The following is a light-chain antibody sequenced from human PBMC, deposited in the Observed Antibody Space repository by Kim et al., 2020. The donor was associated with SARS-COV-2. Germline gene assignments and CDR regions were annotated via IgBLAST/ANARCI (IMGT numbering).Light chain of an antibody. J-gene: IGLJ2*01. CDR2: KDS. CDR3: QSADSSGTVV. V-gene: IGLV3-25*03. CDR1: AVPKQY. Sequence: SYELTQPPSVSVSPGQTARITCSGDAVPKQYAYWYQQKPGQAPVLVIYKDSERPSGIPERFSGSSSGTTVTLTISGVQAEDEADYYCQSADSSGTVVFGGGTQLTVL.